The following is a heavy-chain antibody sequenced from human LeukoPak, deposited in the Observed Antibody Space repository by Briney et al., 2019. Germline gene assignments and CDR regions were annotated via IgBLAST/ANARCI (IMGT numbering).Heavy chain of an antibody. D-gene: IGHD3-3*01. CDR2: ISGSGAST. J-gene: IGHJ4*02. CDR1: GFTFSTYA. CDR3: ARDGEPPRYDFWSGYYRRDFDY. Sequence: GGSLRLSCAASGFTFSTYAMSWVRQAPGKGLEWVSTISGSGASTYYADSVKGRFTISRDNSKNTLYLQMNSLRAEDTAVYYCARDGEPPRYDFWSGYYRRDFDYWGQGTLVTVSS. V-gene: IGHV3-23*01.